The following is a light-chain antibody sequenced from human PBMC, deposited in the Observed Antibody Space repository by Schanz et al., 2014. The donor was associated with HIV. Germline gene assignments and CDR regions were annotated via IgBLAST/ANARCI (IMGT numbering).Light chain of an antibody. CDR3: CSYVAVTSFHVL. Sequence: VLTQPPSVSGAPGQRVTISCTGNSSNIGAGYDVHWYQQLPGTAPKLLIFGNSNRPSGVPDRFSGSKSGTSASLAITGLQAEDEADYYCCSYVAVTSFHVLFGGGTKLTVL. CDR1: SSNIGAGYD. J-gene: IGLJ2*01. CDR2: GNS. V-gene: IGLV1-40*01.